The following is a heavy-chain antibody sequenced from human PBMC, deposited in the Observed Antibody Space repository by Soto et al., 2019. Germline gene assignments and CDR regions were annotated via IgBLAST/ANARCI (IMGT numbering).Heavy chain of an antibody. CDR3: ARRYNWSPVFLSYFYGIDV. CDR1: GFDVLNYA. CDR2: IWFDGSTE. J-gene: IGHJ6*02. D-gene: IGHD1-1*01. Sequence: QLQLVESGGGVVQPGRSLRLSCAASGFDVLNYAMHWVGQAPGKGLEWVALIWFDGSTEYYADFVKGRFTMSRDSSKNTVFLEMNTLRAEDTAVYYCARRYNWSPVFLSYFYGIDVWGQGTTVTVSS. V-gene: IGHV3-33*01.